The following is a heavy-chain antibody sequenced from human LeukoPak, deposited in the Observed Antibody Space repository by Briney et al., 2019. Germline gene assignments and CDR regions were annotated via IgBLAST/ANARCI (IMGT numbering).Heavy chain of an antibody. CDR1: GFTFSRYW. D-gene: IGHD1-14*01. CDR3: ASGPTGFA. Sequence: GGSLRLSCVASGFTFSRYWMHWVRQAPGKGLVWVSRINSDGSTTIYADSVKGRFTISRDNAKNALYLQMNSLRAEDTAVYFCASGPTGFAWGQGTLVTVSS. V-gene: IGHV3-74*01. CDR2: INSDGSTT. J-gene: IGHJ5*02.